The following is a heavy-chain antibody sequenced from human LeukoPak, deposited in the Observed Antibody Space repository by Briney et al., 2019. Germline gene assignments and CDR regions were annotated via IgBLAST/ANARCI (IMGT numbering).Heavy chain of an antibody. J-gene: IGHJ4*02. Sequence: GGSLRLSCAASGFTFSSYAMSWGRQAPGKGLEWVSVISASGGSTDYADSVKGRFTLSRDNSKNTLSLQMNSLRAEDTAVYYCARSLYTAMAKSYFDYWGQGTLVTVSS. CDR2: ISASGGST. CDR1: GFTFSSYA. CDR3: ARSLYTAMAKSYFDY. D-gene: IGHD5-18*01. V-gene: IGHV3-23*01.